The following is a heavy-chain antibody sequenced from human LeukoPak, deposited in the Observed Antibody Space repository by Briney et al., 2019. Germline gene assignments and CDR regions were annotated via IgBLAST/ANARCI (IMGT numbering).Heavy chain of an antibody. CDR1: GYTFTSYY. V-gene: IGHV1-46*01. J-gene: IGHJ4*02. Sequence: ASVKVSCKASGYTFTSYYMHWVRQAPGQGLEWMGIINPSGGSTSYAQKFQGRVTMTRDTSTSTVYMELSSLRSEDTAVYYCARDGRNYYDRSGYYSALAYWGQGTLVTVSS. CDR3: ARDGRNYYDRSGYYSALAY. D-gene: IGHD3-22*01. CDR2: INPSGGST.